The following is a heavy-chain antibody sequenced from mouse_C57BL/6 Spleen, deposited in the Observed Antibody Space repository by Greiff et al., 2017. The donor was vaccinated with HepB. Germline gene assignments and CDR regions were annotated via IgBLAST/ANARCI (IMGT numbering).Heavy chain of an antibody. D-gene: IGHD1-1*01. CDR2: IYPGDGDT. V-gene: IGHV1-82*01. Sequence: VQLQQSGPELVKPGASVKISCKASGYAFSSSWMNWVKQRPGKGLEWIGRIYPGDGDTNYNGKFKGKATLTADKSSSTAYMQLSSLTSEDSAVYFCARSLDYGSSYWYFDVWGTGTTVTVSS. CDR1: GYAFSSSW. CDR3: ARSLDYGSSYWYFDV. J-gene: IGHJ1*03.